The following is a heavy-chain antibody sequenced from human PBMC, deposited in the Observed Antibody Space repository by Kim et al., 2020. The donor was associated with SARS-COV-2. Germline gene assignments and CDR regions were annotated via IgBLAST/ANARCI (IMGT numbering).Heavy chain of an antibody. J-gene: IGHJ5*02. CDR2: ISGSGGST. Sequence: GGSLRLSCAASGFTFSSYAMSWVRQAPGKGLEWVSAISGSGGSTYYADSVKGRFTISRDNSKNTLYLQMNSLRAEDTAVYYCAKDLYSGSGSYYLGSWFDPWGQGTLVTVSS. CDR1: GFTFSSYA. CDR3: AKDLYSGSGSYYLGSWFDP. D-gene: IGHD3-10*01. V-gene: IGHV3-23*01.